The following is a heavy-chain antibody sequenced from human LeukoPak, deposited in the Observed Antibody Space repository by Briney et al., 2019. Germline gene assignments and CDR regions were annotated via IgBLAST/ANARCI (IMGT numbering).Heavy chain of an antibody. Sequence: ASVKVSCKASGDNFSSYVLTWVRQAPGQGLEWMGWISAYNGNTNYAQKLQGRVTMTTDTSTSTAYMELRSLRSDDTAVYYCARGRAGSYWGQGTLVTVSS. CDR3: ARGRAGSY. V-gene: IGHV1-18*01. CDR1: GDNFSSYV. D-gene: IGHD6-19*01. J-gene: IGHJ4*02. CDR2: ISAYNGNT.